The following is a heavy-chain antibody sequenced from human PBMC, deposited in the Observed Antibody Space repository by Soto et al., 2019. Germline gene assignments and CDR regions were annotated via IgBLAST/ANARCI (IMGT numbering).Heavy chain of an antibody. J-gene: IGHJ6*03. Sequence: EVQLLESGGGLVQPGGSLRLSCAASEFTFADYAMTWVHQAPGKGLEWVSAISGSDDSTYYADCVKGRFTISRDNSKNTLFLQMNSLRVEDTAVYYCAKVIVVVPAVNNYYMDVWGKGTTVTVSS. D-gene: IGHD2-2*01. V-gene: IGHV3-23*01. CDR3: AKVIVVVPAVNNYYMDV. CDR1: EFTFADYA. CDR2: ISGSDDST.